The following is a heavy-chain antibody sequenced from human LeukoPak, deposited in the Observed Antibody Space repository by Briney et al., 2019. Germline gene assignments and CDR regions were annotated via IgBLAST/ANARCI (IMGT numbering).Heavy chain of an antibody. V-gene: IGHV3-48*02. CDR2: ISNSSSTI. J-gene: IGHJ4*02. Sequence: GGSLRLSCAASGFTFSSYSMNWVRQAPGKGLEWVSYISNSSSTIYYADSVKGRFTISRDNAKNSLYLQMNSLRDEDTAVYYCANSYYDFWSGYYWGQGTLVTVSS. CDR1: GFTFSSYS. D-gene: IGHD3-3*01. CDR3: ANSYYDFWSGYY.